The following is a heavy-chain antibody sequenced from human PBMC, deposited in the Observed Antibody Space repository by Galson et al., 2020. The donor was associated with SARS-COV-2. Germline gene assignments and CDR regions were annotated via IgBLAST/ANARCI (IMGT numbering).Heavy chain of an antibody. D-gene: IGHD2-8*01. Sequence: HGESLKISCKGSGYSFTSYWISWVRQMPGKGLEWMGRIDHSDSYTNYSPAFQGHVTISADKSISTAYLQLSSLKASDTAMYYCARHALYCTNGVCYYWFDPWGQGILVTVS. V-gene: IGHV5-10-1*01. CDR2: IDHSDSYT. CDR3: ARHALYCTNGVCYYWFDP. J-gene: IGHJ5*02. CDR1: GYSFTSYW.